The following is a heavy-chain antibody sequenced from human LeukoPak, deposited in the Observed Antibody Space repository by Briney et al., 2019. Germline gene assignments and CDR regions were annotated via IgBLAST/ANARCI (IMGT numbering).Heavy chain of an antibody. D-gene: IGHD4/OR15-4a*01. V-gene: IGHV4-38-2*02. CDR3: ARLCLVRASEIDY. Sequence: SETLSLTCTVSGYSISSGYYWGWIRQPPGKGLEWIGSIYHSGSTYYNPSLKSRVTISVDTSKNQFSLKLSTVTAADTDVYYCARLCLVRASEIDYWGQGTLVTVSS. J-gene: IGHJ4*02. CDR1: GYSISSGYY. CDR2: IYHSGST.